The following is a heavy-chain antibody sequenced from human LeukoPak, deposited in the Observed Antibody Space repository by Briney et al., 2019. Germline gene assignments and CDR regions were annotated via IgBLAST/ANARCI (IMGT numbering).Heavy chain of an antibody. D-gene: IGHD4-17*01. CDR3: ARGGDYGDDYYYYYMDV. CDR1: GYTFTGYY. J-gene: IGHJ6*03. CDR2: INPNSGGT. V-gene: IGHV1-2*02. Sequence: ASVKVSCKASGYTFTGYYMHWVRQAPGQGLEWMGWINPNSGGTNYAQKFQGRVTMTRDTSISTAYMELSRLRSEDTAVYYCARGGDYGDDYYYYYMDVWGKGTTVTVS.